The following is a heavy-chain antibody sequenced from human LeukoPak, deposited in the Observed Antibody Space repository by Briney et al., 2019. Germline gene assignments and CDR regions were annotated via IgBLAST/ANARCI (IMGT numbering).Heavy chain of an antibody. V-gene: IGHV3-7*01. Sequence: GGCLRLSRAASLFTLSSYLMCWVRQAPGKGREWVANIKEDGSEKYYVHSLKGRFTISRDNAQNPLYLQMNSLRAEDTPVYHCARDDNLRFLEGPSNYYMDVWGKGTTVTVSS. D-gene: IGHD3-3*01. CDR1: LFTLSSYL. J-gene: IGHJ6*03. CDR3: ARDDNLRFLEGPSNYYMDV. CDR2: IKEDGSEK.